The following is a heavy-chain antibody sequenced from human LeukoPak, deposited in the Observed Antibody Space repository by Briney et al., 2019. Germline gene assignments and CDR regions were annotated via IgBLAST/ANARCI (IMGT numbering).Heavy chain of an antibody. D-gene: IGHD3-22*01. Sequence: SETLSLTCTVSGGSISSSSYYWGWIRQPPGKGLEWIGSIYYSGSTYYNPSLKSRVTISVDTSKNQFSLKLSSVTAADTAVYYCAGGWRVYYYDSSGYPLDSWGQGTLVTVSS. CDR3: AGGWRVYYYDSSGYPLDS. J-gene: IGHJ4*02. CDR1: GGSISSSSYY. CDR2: IYYSGST. V-gene: IGHV4-39*07.